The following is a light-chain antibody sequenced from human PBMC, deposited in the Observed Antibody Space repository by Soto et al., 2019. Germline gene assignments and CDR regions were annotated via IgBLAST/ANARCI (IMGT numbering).Light chain of an antibody. Sequence: EIVLTQSPATLSLSSGERATLSCRASQTVSSSLAWYQQKPGQAPRLLIYEASNRATGIPARFSGSGSGADFTLTISSLEPEDFALYYCQQHINWPLTFGGGTKVEIK. V-gene: IGKV3-11*01. CDR1: QTVSSS. CDR3: QQHINWPLT. J-gene: IGKJ4*01. CDR2: EAS.